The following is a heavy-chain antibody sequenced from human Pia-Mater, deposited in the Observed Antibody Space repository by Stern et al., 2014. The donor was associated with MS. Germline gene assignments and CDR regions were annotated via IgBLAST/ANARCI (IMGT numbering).Heavy chain of an antibody. CDR2: ISGNGGSK. Sequence: EVQLVESGGGLVQPGGSLRLSCAASGLTFSTYAMSWVRQVPGKGLEWVSDISGNGGSKYYADSVRGRFTISRDNSKNTLYLQMNSLRAEDTAVYYCAKGSDFWSGYCDYWGQGTLVTVSS. J-gene: IGHJ4*02. V-gene: IGHV3-23*04. D-gene: IGHD3-3*01. CDR3: AKGSDFWSGYCDY. CDR1: GLTFSTYA.